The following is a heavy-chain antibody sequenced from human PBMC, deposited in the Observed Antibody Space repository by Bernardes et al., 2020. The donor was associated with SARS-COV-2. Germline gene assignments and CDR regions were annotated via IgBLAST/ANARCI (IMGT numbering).Heavy chain of an antibody. V-gene: IGHV4-34*01. CDR3: ARGLYGGNSE. Sequence: ATPSLTFAVYCGSFSGYYWSWIPPPPGKGLEWIGEINHSGSTNYNPSLKSRVTISVDTSKNQFSLKLSSVTAADTAVYYCARGLYGGNSEWGQGTLVTVSS. D-gene: IGHD2-21*02. CDR2: INHSGST. CDR1: CGSFSGYY. J-gene: IGHJ4*02.